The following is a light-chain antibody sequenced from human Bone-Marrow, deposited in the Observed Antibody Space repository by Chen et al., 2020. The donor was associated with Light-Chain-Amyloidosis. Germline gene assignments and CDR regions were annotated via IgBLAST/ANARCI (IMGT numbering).Light chain of an antibody. J-gene: IGLJ2*01. Sequence: SYELTQPPSVSVSPGQTARIPCPGDALPKQYAYWYQQKPRQAPVLVIYKDSERPSGIPERFSGSRSGTTVTLTISGVQAEDEADYYCQSADSSGTYPVVFGGGTKLTVL. V-gene: IGLV3-25*03. CDR2: KDS. CDR3: QSADSSGTYPVV. CDR1: ALPKQY.